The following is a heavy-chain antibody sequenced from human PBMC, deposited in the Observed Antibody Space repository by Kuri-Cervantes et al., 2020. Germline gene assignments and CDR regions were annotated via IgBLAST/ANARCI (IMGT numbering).Heavy chain of an antibody. D-gene: IGHD2-2*01. V-gene: IGHV4-38-2*01. CDR1: GYSISSGYY. CDR3: ARSVVVSAADYFDY. J-gene: IGHJ4*02. CDR2: IYHSGST. Sequence: SETLSLTCAVSGYSISSGYYWGWIRQPPGKGLEWIGSIYHSGSTYYNPSLKSRVTISVDKSKNQFSLKLSSVTAADTAVYYCARSVVVSAADYFDYWGQGTLVTVSS.